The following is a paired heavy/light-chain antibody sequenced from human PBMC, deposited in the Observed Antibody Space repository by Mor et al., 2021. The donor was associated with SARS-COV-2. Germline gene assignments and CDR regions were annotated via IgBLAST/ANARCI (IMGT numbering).Light chain of an antibody. CDR2: VGTGGIVG. CDR3: GADHGSGSNFVVV. Sequence: QPVLTQPPSASASLGASVTLTCTLSSGYSNYEVDWYQQRPGKGPRFVMRVGTGGIVGSKGDGIPDRFLVLGSGLNRYLTIKNIQEEDESNYHCGADHGSGSNFVVVFGGGTKLTVL. V-gene: IGLV9-49*01. J-gene: IGLJ2*01. CDR1: SGYSNYE.
Heavy chain of an antibody. V-gene: IGHV1-46*01. J-gene: IGHJ3*02. Sequence: QVQLVQSGAEVKKPGASVKVSCKASGYTLTSYHMHWVRQAPGQGLEWMGIINPSGGSTSYAQKFQGRVTMTRDTSTSTVYMELSSLRSEDTAVYYCARDDPLTTVTRHAFDIWGQGTMVTVSS. CDR1: GYTLTSYH. D-gene: IGHD4-17*01. CDR2: INPSGGST. CDR3: ARDDPLTTVTRHAFDI.